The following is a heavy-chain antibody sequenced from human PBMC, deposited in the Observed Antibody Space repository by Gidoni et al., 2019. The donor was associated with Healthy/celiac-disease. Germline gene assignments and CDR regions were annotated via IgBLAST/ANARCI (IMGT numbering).Heavy chain of an antibody. V-gene: IGHV3-30-3*01. J-gene: IGHJ4*02. Sequence: LEWVAVISYDGSNKYYADSVKGRFTISRDNSKNTLYLQMNSLRAEDTAVYYCARGMTPRGEFVPCDYWGQGTLVTVSS. CDR2: ISYDGSNK. D-gene: IGHD3-16*01. CDR3: ARGMTPRGEFVPCDY.